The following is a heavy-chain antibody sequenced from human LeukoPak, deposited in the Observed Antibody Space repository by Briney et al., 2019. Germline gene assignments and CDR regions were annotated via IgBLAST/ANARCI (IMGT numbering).Heavy chain of an antibody. V-gene: IGHV1-69*13. Sequence: SVKVSCKASGGTFRLYAISWVRQAPGQGLEWMGGIITISGTANYAQKFQGRVTITADESTNTAYMELSRLRSDDTAVYYCARVAPLGYCSGGSCHYFDYWGQGTLVTVSS. J-gene: IGHJ4*02. CDR3: ARVAPLGYCSGGSCHYFDY. CDR2: IITISGTA. D-gene: IGHD2-15*01. CDR1: GGTFRLYA.